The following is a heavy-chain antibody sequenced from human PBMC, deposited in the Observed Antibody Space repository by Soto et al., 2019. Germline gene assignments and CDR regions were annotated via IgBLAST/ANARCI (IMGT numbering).Heavy chain of an antibody. V-gene: IGHV4-39*01. CDR3: ARQLEVGATPEDYYYGMDV. Sequence: PXATLSLTCTVSGGSISSSSYYWGWIRQPPGKGLEWIGSIYYSGSTYYNPSLKSRVTISVDTSKNQFSLKLSSVTAADTAVYYCARQLEVGATPEDYYYGMDVWGQGTTVTV. CDR2: IYYSGST. D-gene: IGHD1-26*01. CDR1: GGSISSSSYY. J-gene: IGHJ6*02.